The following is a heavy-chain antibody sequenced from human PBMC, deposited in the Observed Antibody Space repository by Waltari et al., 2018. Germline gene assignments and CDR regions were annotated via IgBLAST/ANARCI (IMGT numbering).Heavy chain of an antibody. D-gene: IGHD2-15*01. CDR3: ARMGERDCSGGSCYLGY. Sequence: QVQLQQWGAGLLKPSETLSLTCAVYGGSFSGYYWSWIRQPPGKGLEWIGEINHSGRPNYNPSRKSRVTISVDTSKNQFSLKLSSVTAADTAVYYGARMGERDCSGGSCYLGYWGQGTLVTVSS. V-gene: IGHV4-34*01. CDR2: INHSGRP. J-gene: IGHJ4*02. CDR1: GGSFSGYY.